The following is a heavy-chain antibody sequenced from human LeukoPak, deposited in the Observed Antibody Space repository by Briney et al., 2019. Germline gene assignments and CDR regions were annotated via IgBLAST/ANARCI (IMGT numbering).Heavy chain of an antibody. D-gene: IGHD3-16*01. V-gene: IGHV4-59*01. Sequence: SETLSLTCTVSDDSISDYYRGWIRQLPGKGLEWIGYFHNSRTSTYNPSLKSRVTVSADTSKNQFSLKLNSLTTADTAVYYCTRGAGWLIDYWGQGILVTVSS. CDR1: DDSISDYY. CDR3: TRGAGWLIDY. CDR2: FHNSRTS. J-gene: IGHJ4*02.